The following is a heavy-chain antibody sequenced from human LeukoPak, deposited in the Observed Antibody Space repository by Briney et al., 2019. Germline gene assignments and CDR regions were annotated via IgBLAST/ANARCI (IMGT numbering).Heavy chain of an antibody. CDR1: GFTFSSYA. V-gene: IGHV3-23*01. D-gene: IGHD3-22*01. Sequence: PGGSLRLSCAASGFTFSSYAMSWVRQAPGKGLEWVSGISGSGGNTYYADSVKGRFTISRDNSKNTLYLQMNSLRAEDTAVYYCAKGTASGYGPFDFWGQGTMVTVSS. CDR2: ISGSGGNT. J-gene: IGHJ3*01. CDR3: AKGTASGYGPFDF.